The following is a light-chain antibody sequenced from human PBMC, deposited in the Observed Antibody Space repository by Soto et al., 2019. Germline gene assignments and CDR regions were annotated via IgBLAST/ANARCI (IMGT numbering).Light chain of an antibody. Sequence: QSALTQPASVSGSPGQSITLSCTGTSSDVGGYTYVSWYQHHPGKAPKLMIYDVSNRPSGVSNRFSGSKSGSTASLTISGLQAEDEADYYCSSYTSSTTLLFGGGTKLTVL. CDR2: DVS. CDR1: SSDVGGYTY. J-gene: IGLJ2*01. CDR3: SSYTSSTTLL. V-gene: IGLV2-14*03.